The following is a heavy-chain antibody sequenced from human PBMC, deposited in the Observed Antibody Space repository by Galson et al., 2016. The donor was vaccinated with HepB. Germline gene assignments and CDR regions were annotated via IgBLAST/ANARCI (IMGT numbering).Heavy chain of an antibody. CDR3: ARDFYDGSCHYLDY. V-gene: IGHV3-72*01. CDR1: GFTCSDHY. J-gene: IGHJ4*02. D-gene: IGHD2/OR15-2a*01. Sequence: SLRLSCAASGFTCSDHYIEWVRQAPGKGLESVGRRRDKAHRYTTQFASSVKGRFAISRDESGNSLYLQMNSLQSEDTAVYFCARDFYDGSCHYLDYWGRGTLVTVSS. CDR2: RRDKAHRYTT.